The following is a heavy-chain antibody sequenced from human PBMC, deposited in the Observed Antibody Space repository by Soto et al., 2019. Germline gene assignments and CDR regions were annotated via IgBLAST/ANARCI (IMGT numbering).Heavy chain of an antibody. J-gene: IGHJ5*02. D-gene: IGHD2-15*01. CDR2: MFYRGAT. Sequence: SQTRSLTWSVSAGSLSDISYFWDGRRQPPGKGLQWIGCMFYRGATDYNPALKNRVTLSVDTSNNEFSLKLVSVTAPDTAVYYCARHKSGSDWLDPWGKGTLVTVSS. CDR1: AGSLSDISYF. CDR3: ARHKSGSDWLDP. V-gene: IGHV4-39*01.